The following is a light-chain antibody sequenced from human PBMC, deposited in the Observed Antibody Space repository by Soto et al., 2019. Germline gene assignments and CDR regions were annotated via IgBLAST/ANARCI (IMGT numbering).Light chain of an antibody. CDR3: SSYVTTNVVV. Sequence: QSALTQPPSASGSPGQSVTISCTGTRDDVGGYNYVSWFQHHPGKAPKLMIYEVYKRPSGVPARFPGSKSGNTASLTVSGLQAGDEAIYYCSSYVTTNVVVFGGGTKLTVL. CDR2: EVY. CDR1: RDDVGGYNY. V-gene: IGLV2-8*01. J-gene: IGLJ2*01.